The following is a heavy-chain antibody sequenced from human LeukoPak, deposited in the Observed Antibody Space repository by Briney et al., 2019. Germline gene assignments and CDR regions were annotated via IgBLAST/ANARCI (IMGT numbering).Heavy chain of an antibody. V-gene: IGHV4-59*12. CDR3: ARDRTRYYYDSSGPIDY. CDR1: GGSISSYY. J-gene: IGHJ4*02. Sequence: PSETLSLTCTVSGGSISSYYWSWIRQPPGKGLEWIGYFYYSGSTYYNPSLKSRVTISVDTSKNQFSLKLSSVTAADTAVYYCARDRTRYYYDSSGPIDYWGQGTLVTVSS. CDR2: FYYSGST. D-gene: IGHD3-22*01.